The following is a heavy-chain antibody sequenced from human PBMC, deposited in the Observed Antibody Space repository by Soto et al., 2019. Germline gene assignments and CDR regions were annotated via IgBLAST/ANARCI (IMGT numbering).Heavy chain of an antibody. V-gene: IGHV2-5*02. Sequence: SGPTLVNPTQTLTLTCTFSGFSLSTSGVGVGWIRQPPGKALEWLALIYWDDDKRYSPSLKSRLTITKDTSKNQVVLTMTNMDPVDTATYYCAHSLIGYYYDSSGSNWFDPWGQGILVTVSS. D-gene: IGHD3-22*01. CDR1: GFSLSTSGVG. CDR3: AHSLIGYYYDSSGSNWFDP. CDR2: IYWDDDK. J-gene: IGHJ5*02.